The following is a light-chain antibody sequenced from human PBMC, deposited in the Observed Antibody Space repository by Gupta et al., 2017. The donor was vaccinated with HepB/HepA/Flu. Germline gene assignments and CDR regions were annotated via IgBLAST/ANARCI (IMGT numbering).Light chain of an antibody. CDR3: HQYHSSHS. J-gene: IGKJ2*01. CDR2: WAS. V-gene: IGKV4-1*01. CDR1: QSVVYSSNKKNY. Sequence: DIVMTQSPDSLAVSLGERATINCKSSQSVVYSSNKKNYLGWYQQKPGQPPKLLISWASTREYGVTDRFSGRGEGTDFTLTSSSRQDEDGAVYYWHQYHSSHSFGQGTKMEIK.